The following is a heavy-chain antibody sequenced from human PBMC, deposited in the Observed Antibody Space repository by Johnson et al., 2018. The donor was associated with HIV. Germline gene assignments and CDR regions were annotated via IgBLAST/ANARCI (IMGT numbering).Heavy chain of an antibody. V-gene: IGHV3-30-3*01. CDR2: ISYDGSNE. D-gene: IGHD3-16*01. CDR3: AKDPRYKYGGAFDI. Sequence: QMLLVESGGGLVQPGGSLRLSCAASGFTFSSYALHWVRQAPGKGLDWVAIISYDGSNEYYADSVKGRFTISRDNSKNTLYLQMNSLRAEDTAVYYCAKDPRYKYGGAFDIWGQGTKVTVSS. CDR1: GFTFSSYA. J-gene: IGHJ3*02.